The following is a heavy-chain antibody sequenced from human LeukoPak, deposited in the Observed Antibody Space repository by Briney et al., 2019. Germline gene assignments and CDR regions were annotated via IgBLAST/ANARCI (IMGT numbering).Heavy chain of an antibody. V-gene: IGHV3-15*01. CDR1: GFTVSSNY. D-gene: IGHD3-16*01. CDR2: IKSKTDGGTT. J-gene: IGHJ4*02. CDR3: TTWGPKDLDY. Sequence: GGSLRLSCAASGFTVSSNYMSWVRQAPGKGLEWVGRIKSKTDGGTTDYAAPVKGRFTISRDDSKNTLYLQMNSLKTEDTAVYYCTTWGPKDLDYWGQGTLVTVSS.